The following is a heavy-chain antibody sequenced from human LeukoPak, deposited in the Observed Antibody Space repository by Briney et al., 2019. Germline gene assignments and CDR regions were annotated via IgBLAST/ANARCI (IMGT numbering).Heavy chain of an antibody. D-gene: IGHD6-13*01. CDR3: ARGRRIAAAGIRYWFDP. V-gene: IGHV1-2*02. Sequence: GASVKVSCKASGYTFTGYYMHWVRQAPGQGLEWMGWINPNSGGTNYAQKFQGRVTMTRDTSISTAYMELSRLRSDDTAVYYCARGRRIAAAGIRYWFDPWGQGTLVTVSS. CDR1: GYTFTGYY. CDR2: INPNSGGT. J-gene: IGHJ5*02.